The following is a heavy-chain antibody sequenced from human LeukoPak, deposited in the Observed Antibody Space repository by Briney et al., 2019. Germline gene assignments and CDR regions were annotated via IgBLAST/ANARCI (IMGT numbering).Heavy chain of an antibody. CDR2: SKSKIDGETT. CDR3: TTVGGLQYVY. V-gene: IGHV3-15*01. CDR1: GFTFSNAW. D-gene: IGHD4-11*01. Sequence: GGSLRLSCAASGFTFSNAWMSWVRQAPGKGLEWVGRSKSKIDGETTDYAAPVKGRFTVSRDDSKNTLYLQINSLKTEDTAVYYCTTVGGLQYVYWGQGTLVTVSS. J-gene: IGHJ4*02.